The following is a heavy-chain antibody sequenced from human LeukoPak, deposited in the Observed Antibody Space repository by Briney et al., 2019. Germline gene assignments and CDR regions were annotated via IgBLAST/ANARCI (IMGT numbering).Heavy chain of an antibody. CDR1: GYTFTGYY. Sequence: ASVKVSCKASGYTFTGYYMHWVRQAPGQGFEWMGWINPNSGGTNYAQKFQGRVTMTRDTSISTAYMELSGLRSDDTAVYYCATLGVVTHFYYYYYMDVWGKGTTVTVSS. J-gene: IGHJ6*03. CDR3: ATLGVVTHFYYYYYMDV. CDR2: INPNSGGT. V-gene: IGHV1-2*02. D-gene: IGHD3-3*01.